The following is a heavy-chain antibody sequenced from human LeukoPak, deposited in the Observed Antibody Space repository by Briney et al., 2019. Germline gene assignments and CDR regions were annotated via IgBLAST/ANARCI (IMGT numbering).Heavy chain of an antibody. CDR1: GFTVSSNY. CDR2: ISGSGGST. J-gene: IGHJ4*02. V-gene: IGHV3-23*01. Sequence: PGGSLRLSCAASGFTVSSNYMSWVRQAPGKGLEGVSGISGSGGSTYYADSVKGRFTISRDNSKNTLYLQMNSLRVEDTAVYYCAKQYDFWSGPDYWGQGTLVTVSS. D-gene: IGHD3-3*01. CDR3: AKQYDFWSGPDY.